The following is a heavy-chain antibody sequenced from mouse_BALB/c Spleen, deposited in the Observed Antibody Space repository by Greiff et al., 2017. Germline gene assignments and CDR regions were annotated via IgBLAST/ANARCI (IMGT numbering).Heavy chain of an antibody. CDR1: GYTFTSYV. CDR3: ARSYYGNYDGFDY. V-gene: IGHV1-14*01. D-gene: IGHD2-10*01. CDR2: INPYNDGT. Sequence: VQLKESGPELVKPGASVKMSCKASGYTFTSYVMHWVKQKPGQGLEWIGYINPYNDGTKYNEKFKGKATLTSDKSSSTAYMELSSLTSEDSAVYDCARSYYGNYDGFDYWGQGTTLTVSS. J-gene: IGHJ2*01.